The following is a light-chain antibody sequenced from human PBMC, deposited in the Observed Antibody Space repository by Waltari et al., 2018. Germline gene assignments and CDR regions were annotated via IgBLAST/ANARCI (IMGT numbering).Light chain of an antibody. Sequence: QSVLTQPPSASGTPGRRVTISCSGTIYNIGINTVTWYPQFPGSAPKLLIFSTAQRPSGVPDRFSASKSGTSASLAINVLQVADEADYYCGAWDDGVKEWVFGGGTKLTVL. CDR1: IYNIGINT. CDR3: GAWDDGVKEWV. V-gene: IGLV1-44*01. J-gene: IGLJ3*02. CDR2: STA.